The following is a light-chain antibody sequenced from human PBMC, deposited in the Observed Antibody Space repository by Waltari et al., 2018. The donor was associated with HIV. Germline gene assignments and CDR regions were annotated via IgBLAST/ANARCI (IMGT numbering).Light chain of an antibody. V-gene: IGLV1-44*01. CDR3: AVWDDSLNGPV. CDR2: SNN. J-gene: IGLJ3*02. Sequence: QSVLTQPPSASGTPGQRVTISCSGSSSNIGSNTVNWYQHLPGTAPKLLIYSNNQRPSGVPDRFSGSKSGTSASLAISGLQSEVEADYYCAVWDDSLNGPVFGGGTKLTVL. CDR1: SSNIGSNT.